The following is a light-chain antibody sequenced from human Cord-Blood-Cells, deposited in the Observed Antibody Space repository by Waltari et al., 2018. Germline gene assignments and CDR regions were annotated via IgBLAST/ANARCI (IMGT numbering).Light chain of an antibody. J-gene: IGLJ2*01. CDR1: SSDVGGYNY. CDR3: SSYTSSSTVV. Sequence: QSALTQPASVSGSPGQSITISCTGTSSDVGGYNYVSWYQQHPGKAPKLMIYDVSNRPSGVSNCFPGSKSGNTASLTISGLQAEDEADYYCSSYTSSSTVVFGGGTKLTVL. V-gene: IGLV2-14*01. CDR2: DVS.